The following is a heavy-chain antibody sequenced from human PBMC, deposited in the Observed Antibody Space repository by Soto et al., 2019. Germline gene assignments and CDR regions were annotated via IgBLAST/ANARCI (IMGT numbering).Heavy chain of an antibody. J-gene: IGHJ6*02. D-gene: IGHD3-10*01. V-gene: IGHV3-53*01. Sequence: QLEQSGGALVQPGGSLRLPCAASDFDVSGNYISWVRQAPGKGLEWVSMIHVDGRTYYGDSVRGRFIVSRDDSENTVYLQINSLRAEDTAVYFCARDLTLIGGGVVSYYFGMDIWGQGTMVTVSS. CDR1: DFDVSGNY. CDR2: IHVDGRT. CDR3: ARDLTLIGGGVVSYYFGMDI.